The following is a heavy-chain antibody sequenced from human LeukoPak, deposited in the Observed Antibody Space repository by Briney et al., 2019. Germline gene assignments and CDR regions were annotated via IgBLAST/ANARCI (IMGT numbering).Heavy chain of an antibody. CDR2: IYYSGST. CDR1: GGSISSYY. CDR3: ARALYYNFWSGALFYMDV. J-gene: IGHJ6*03. Sequence: SETLSLTCTVSGGSISSYYWSWIRQPPGKGLEWIGYIYYSGSTNYNPSLKSRVTISVDTSKNQFSLKLSSVTAADTAVYYCARALYYNFWSGALFYMDVWGKGTTVTVSS. V-gene: IGHV4-59*01. D-gene: IGHD3-3*01.